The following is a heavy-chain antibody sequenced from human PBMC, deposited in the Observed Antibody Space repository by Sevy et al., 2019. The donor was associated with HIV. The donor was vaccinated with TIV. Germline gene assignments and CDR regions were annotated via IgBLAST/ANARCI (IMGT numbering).Heavy chain of an antibody. J-gene: IGHJ5*02. CDR3: ASPAGLRFLEWLLYDPRNNWFDP. Sequence: GGSLRLSCAASGFTFSDYYMSWIRQAPGKGLEWVSYISSSGSTIYYADSVKGRFTISRDNAKNSLYLQMNGLRAEDTAVYYCASPAGLRFLEWLLYDPRNNWFDPWGQGTLVTVSS. CDR2: ISSSGSTI. V-gene: IGHV3-11*01. CDR1: GFTFSDYY. D-gene: IGHD3-3*01.